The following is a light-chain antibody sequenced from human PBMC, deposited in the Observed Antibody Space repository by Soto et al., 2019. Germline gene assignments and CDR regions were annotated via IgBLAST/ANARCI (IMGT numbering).Light chain of an antibody. CDR2: WAS. V-gene: IGKV4-1*01. CDR3: QQYYSTPFT. J-gene: IGKJ3*01. CDR1: QSVLYSSNNKNY. Sequence: DIVMTQSPDSLAVSLGERATINCKSSQSVLYSSNNKNYLAWYQQKPGQPPNLLLYWASTRESGVPDRFSGSGSGTDFTLTSSSLQAEDVAVYYCQQYYSTPFTFGPGTKVDIK.